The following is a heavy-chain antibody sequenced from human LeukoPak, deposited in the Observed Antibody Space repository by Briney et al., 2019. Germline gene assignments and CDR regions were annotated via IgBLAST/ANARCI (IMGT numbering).Heavy chain of an antibody. CDR3: ARYSSSSGGASYYLDY. D-gene: IGHD6-6*01. Sequence: GGSLRLSYTASGFTLRNYWMHWVRQVPGKRLVWVSRISGDGSVTNYADSVQGRFTIYRDNAKNILYLQINNLRSEDTAVYYCARYSSSSGGASYYLDYWGHGTLITVSS. CDR2: ISGDGSVT. J-gene: IGHJ4*01. CDR1: GFTLRNYW. V-gene: IGHV3-74*01.